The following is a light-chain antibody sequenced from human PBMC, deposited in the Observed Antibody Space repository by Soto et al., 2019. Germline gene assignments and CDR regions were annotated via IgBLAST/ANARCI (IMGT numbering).Light chain of an antibody. V-gene: IGKV3-11*01. CDR2: GAS. Sequence: VLTQSPASLSLSPGERATLSCTASQSIYNTVAWYQQRPGLAPRLLIYGASTRATDIPARFKGSGSGTDFTLTISTLEPEDSAVYYCQYRSSWPPYTFGQGTKVDIK. CDR1: QSIYNT. J-gene: IGKJ2*01. CDR3: QYRSSWPPYT.